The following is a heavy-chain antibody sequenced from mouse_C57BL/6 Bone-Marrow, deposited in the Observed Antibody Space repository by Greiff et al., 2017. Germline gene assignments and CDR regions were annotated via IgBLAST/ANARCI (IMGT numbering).Heavy chain of an antibody. D-gene: IGHD2-4*01. CDR1: GFSFNTYA. CDR2: IRSKSNNYAT. CDR3: VRIYYDYPAWFAY. V-gene: IGHV10-1*01. J-gene: IGHJ3*01. Sequence: EVQVVESGGGLVQPKGSLKLSCAASGFSFNTYAMNWVRQAPGTGLEWVARIRSKSNNYATYYADSVKDRLTISRDDSESMLYLQMNNLKTEDTAMYYCVRIYYDYPAWFAYWGQGTLVTVSA.